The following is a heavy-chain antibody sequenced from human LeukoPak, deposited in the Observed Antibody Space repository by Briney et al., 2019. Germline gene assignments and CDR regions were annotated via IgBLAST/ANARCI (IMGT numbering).Heavy chain of an antibody. Sequence: GGSLRLSCAASGFTFSTFSMNWVRQAPGKGPEWVSYISSSSSTTYYADSVKGRFTISRDNAKNSLYLQMNSLRAEDTAVYYCARGVANGDYGGDYWGQGTLVTVSS. D-gene: IGHD4-17*01. CDR2: ISSSSSTT. CDR1: GFTFSTFS. J-gene: IGHJ4*02. V-gene: IGHV3-48*04. CDR3: ARGVANGDYGGDY.